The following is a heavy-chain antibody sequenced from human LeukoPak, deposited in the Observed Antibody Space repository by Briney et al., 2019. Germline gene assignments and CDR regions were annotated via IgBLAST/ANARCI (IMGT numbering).Heavy chain of an antibody. Sequence: GGSLRLSCADSGFSFSSYAMSWVRQAPGKGLEWVSSISGSGGSTDYADSVKGRFTISRDNSKSTLYLQMNSLRAADTAVYYCAKVSRGDRDDYWGQGTLVTVSS. CDR2: ISGSGGST. J-gene: IGHJ4*02. CDR1: GFSFSSYA. D-gene: IGHD2-21*02. V-gene: IGHV3-23*01. CDR3: AKVSRGDRDDY.